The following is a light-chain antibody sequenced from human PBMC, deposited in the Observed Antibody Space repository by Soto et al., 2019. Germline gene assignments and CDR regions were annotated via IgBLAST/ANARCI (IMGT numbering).Light chain of an antibody. J-gene: IGKJ5*01. CDR2: AAS. CDR1: HGVSNF. Sequence: DIQMTQSPSAMSASVGDRVTITCRASHGVSNFLAWFQQKPGKVPQRLIYAASSLQSGVPSRFSGSGSGTEFKLTISSLQPEDFATYYCLQQHSYPLTFGQGTRLEIK. CDR3: LQQHSYPLT. V-gene: IGKV1-17*03.